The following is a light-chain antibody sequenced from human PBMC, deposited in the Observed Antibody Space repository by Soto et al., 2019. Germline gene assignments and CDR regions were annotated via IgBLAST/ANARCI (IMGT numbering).Light chain of an antibody. J-gene: IGKJ1*01. CDR3: QQYNGFWT. V-gene: IGKV1-5*03. Sequence: DIQMPQSPSTLSASVGERVTITCRASQSIIDLLSWYQQKPGKAPKLLIYEASNLKSGVPSRFSGSGSGTEYTLTISSLQPDDFASYYCQQYNGFWTFGQGTKVEIK. CDR1: QSIIDL. CDR2: EAS.